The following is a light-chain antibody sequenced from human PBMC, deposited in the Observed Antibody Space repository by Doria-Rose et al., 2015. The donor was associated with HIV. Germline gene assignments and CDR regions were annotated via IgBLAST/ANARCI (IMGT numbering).Light chain of an antibody. Sequence: TQSPGTLPLSPGDRATLSCRASQSFSSTYLAWYQQKPGHAPSLLIYDGSTRATGIPDRFSASGSGTDFTLTINRREPEDFALYYCHQYGTSWTFGQGTKVEI. CDR1: QSFSSTY. CDR3: HQYGTSWT. V-gene: IGKV3-20*01. CDR2: DGS. J-gene: IGKJ1*01.